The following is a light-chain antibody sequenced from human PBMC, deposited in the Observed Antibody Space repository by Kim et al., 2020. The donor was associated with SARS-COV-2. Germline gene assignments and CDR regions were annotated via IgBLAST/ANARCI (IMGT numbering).Light chain of an antibody. CDR2: EVT. CDR3: NSYAGNNQWV. CDR1: SSDVGGYNS. V-gene: IGLV2-8*01. J-gene: IGLJ3*02. Sequence: QSALTQPPSASGSPGQSVTISCTGTSSDVGGYNSVSWYQQHPGKAPKLVIYEVTKRPAGVPDRFSASKSGNTASLTVSGLQSEDEADYYCNSYAGNNQWVFGGGTKLTVL.